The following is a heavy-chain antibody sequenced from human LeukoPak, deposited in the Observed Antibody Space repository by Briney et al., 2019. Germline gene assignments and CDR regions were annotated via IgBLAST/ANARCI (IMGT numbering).Heavy chain of an antibody. J-gene: IGHJ4*02. V-gene: IGHV4-59*12. D-gene: IGHD3-22*01. Sequence: SETLSLTCTVSGGSISSYYWSWIRQPPGKGLEWIGEIYHSGTTNSNPSLKSRVAISVDKSNNQFSLRLSSVTAADTAVYYCARMVYDTSGYYPSFDYWGQGTLVTVSS. CDR1: GGSISSYY. CDR3: ARMVYDTSGYYPSFDY. CDR2: IYHSGTT.